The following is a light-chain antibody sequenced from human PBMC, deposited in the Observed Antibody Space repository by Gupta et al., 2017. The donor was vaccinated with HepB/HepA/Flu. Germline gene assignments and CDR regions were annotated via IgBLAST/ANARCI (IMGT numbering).Light chain of an antibody. CDR1: SSDVGRYNR. CDR2: EVT. J-gene: IGLJ3*02. Sequence: QSALTQPPSVSGSPGQSVTISCTGTSSDVGRYNRVSWYQQPPGTAPKLMIYEVTSRPSGVPERCSGSKSGNTASLTISGLQAEDEADEYCSSYAGSSTVVFGGGTKLTVL. V-gene: IGLV2-18*02. CDR3: SSYAGSSTVV.